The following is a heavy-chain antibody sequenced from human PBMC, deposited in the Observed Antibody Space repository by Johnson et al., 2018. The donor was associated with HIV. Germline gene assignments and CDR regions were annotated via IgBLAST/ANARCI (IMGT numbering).Heavy chain of an antibody. J-gene: IGHJ3*02. CDR3: ARDHVAFWSGYYHGGSYAFDI. V-gene: IGHV3-7*01. CDR1: GFTFSSYW. CDR2: IKQDGSEK. Sequence: VQLVESGGGVVQPGGSLRLSCAASGFTFSSYWMSWVRQAPGKGLEWVANIKQDGSEKYYVDSVKGRFTISRDNAKNSLYLQMNSLRAEDTAVYYCARDHVAFWSGYYHGGSYAFDIWGQGTMVTVSS. D-gene: IGHD3-3*01.